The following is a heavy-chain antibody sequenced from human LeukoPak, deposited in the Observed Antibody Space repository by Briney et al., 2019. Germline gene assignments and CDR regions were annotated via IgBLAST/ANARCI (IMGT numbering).Heavy chain of an antibody. CDR2: INHSGST. J-gene: IGHJ6*03. D-gene: IGHD6-13*01. V-gene: IGHV4-34*01. CDR3: YSSSWYYYYYYYMDV. Sequence: SETLSLTCAVYGGSFSGYYWSWIRQPPGKGLEWIGEINHSGSTNYNPSLKSRVTISVDTSKNQFSLKLSSVTAADTAVSGEYSSSWYYYYYYYMDVWGKGTTVTISS. CDR1: GGSFSGYY.